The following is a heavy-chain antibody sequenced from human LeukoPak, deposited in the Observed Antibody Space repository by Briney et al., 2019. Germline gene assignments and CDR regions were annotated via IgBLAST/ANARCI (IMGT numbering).Heavy chain of an antibody. Sequence: GGSLRLSCAASGFTFSSYAMSWVRQAPGKGLEWVANIKQDGSEKYYVDSVKGRFTISRDNAKNSLYLQMNSLRAEDTAVYYCAREMGSPPYYFDYWGQGTLVTVSS. D-gene: IGHD2-15*01. CDR1: GFTFSSYA. J-gene: IGHJ4*02. V-gene: IGHV3-7*01. CDR2: IKQDGSEK. CDR3: AREMGSPPYYFDY.